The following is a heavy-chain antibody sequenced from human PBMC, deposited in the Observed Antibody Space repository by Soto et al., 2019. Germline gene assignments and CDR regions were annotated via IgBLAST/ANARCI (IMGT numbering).Heavy chain of an antibody. V-gene: IGHV3-74*03. Sequence: EVQLVESGGGLVQPGGSLRLSCVASGFTFSSYWMYWVRQVPGKEPVWVSFIDSYGSSTKYADSVRGRFTISRDNAKNTLYLLMNSLRVEDTAVYYCVRGLGNSDHWGQGTLVTVSS. J-gene: IGHJ4*02. CDR1: GFTFSSYW. CDR3: VRGLGNSDH. CDR2: IDSYGSST.